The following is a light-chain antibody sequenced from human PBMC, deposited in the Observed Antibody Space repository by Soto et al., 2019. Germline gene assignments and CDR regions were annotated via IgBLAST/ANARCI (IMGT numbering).Light chain of an antibody. J-gene: IGLJ1*01. CDR3: QSYDSSLSAFYV. V-gene: IGLV1-40*01. CDR2: GNS. CDR1: SSNIGAGYD. Sequence: QTVVTQPPSVSGAPGQRVTISCTGSSSNIGAGYDVHWYQQLPGTAPKLLMYGNSNRPSGVPDRFSGSKSGTSASLAITGLQAEDEADYYCQSYDSSLSAFYVFGTGTKLTVL.